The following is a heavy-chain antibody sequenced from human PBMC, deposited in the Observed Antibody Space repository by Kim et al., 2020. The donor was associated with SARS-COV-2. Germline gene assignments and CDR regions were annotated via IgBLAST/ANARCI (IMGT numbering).Heavy chain of an antibody. D-gene: IGHD6-6*01. J-gene: IGHJ6*02. V-gene: IGHV3-15*01. CDR3: TTVGGSSSSTAKYYYYGMAV. CDR2: IKSKTDGGTT. Sequence: GGSLRLSCAASGFTFSNAWMSWVRQAPGKGLEWVGRIKSKTDGGTTDYAAPVKGRFTISRDDSKNTLYLQMNSLKTEDTAVYYCTTVGGSSSSTAKYYYYGMAVWGQGTTVTVSS. CDR1: GFTFSNAW.